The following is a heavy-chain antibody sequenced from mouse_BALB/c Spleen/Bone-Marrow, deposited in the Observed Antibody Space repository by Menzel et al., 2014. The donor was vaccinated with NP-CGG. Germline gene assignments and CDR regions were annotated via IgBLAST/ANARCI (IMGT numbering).Heavy chain of an antibody. CDR3: AMYYYGSSLFAY. D-gene: IGHD1-1*01. V-gene: IGHV14-3*02. Sequence: DVQLQESGAELVKPGASVKLSCTASGFNIKDTYMHWVKQRPEQGLEWIGRIDPANGNTKYDPKFQGKATITADTSSNIAYLQLSSLTSEDTAVYYCAMYYYGSSLFAYWGQGTLVTVSA. CDR2: IDPANGNT. J-gene: IGHJ3*01. CDR1: GFNIKDTY.